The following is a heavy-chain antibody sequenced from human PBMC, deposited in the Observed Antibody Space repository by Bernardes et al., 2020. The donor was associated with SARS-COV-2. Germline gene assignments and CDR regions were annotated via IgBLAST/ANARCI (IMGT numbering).Heavy chain of an antibody. CDR2: ISAYNGNT. V-gene: IGHV1-18*04. Sequence: ASVKVSCKASGYTFTSYGISWVRQAPGQGLEWMGWISAYNGNTNYAQKLQGRVTMTTDTSTSTAYMELRSLRSDDTAVYYCARVLQWLVRPTTKQTEVDYWGQGTLVTVSS. CDR3: ARVLQWLVRPTTKQTEVDY. D-gene: IGHD6-19*01. CDR1: GYTFTSYG. J-gene: IGHJ4*02.